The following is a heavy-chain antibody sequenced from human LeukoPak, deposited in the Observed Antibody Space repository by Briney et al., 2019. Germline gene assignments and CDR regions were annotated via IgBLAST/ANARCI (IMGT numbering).Heavy chain of an antibody. CDR3: ARVVEASTQAGVY. V-gene: IGHV3-74*01. CDR1: GFTFSSYW. Sequence: GGSLRLSCAASGFTFSSYWMHWVRQAPGKGLVWVSRINSDGSTTNYADSVKGRFTISRDNAKNTLYLQINSLRAEDTAVYYCARVVEASTQAGVYWGQGTLVTVSS. D-gene: IGHD1-26*01. J-gene: IGHJ4*02. CDR2: INSDGSTT.